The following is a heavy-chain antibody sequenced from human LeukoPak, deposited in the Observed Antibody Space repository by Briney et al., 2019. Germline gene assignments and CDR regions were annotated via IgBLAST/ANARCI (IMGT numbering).Heavy chain of an antibody. D-gene: IGHD3-22*01. CDR2: IIPIFGTA. CDR1: GYTFTGYY. CDR3: ARVLLYYYDPHYYGMDV. J-gene: IGHJ6*02. V-gene: IGHV1-69*13. Sequence: SVKVSCKASGYTFTGYYMHWVRQAPGQGLEWMGGIIPIFGTANYAQKFQGRVTITADESTSTAYMELSSLRYEDTAVYYCARVLLYYYDPHYYGMDVWGQGTTVTVSS.